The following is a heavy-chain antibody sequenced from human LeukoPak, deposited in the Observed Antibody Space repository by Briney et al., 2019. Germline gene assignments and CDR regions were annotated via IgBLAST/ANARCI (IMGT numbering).Heavy chain of an antibody. CDR2: IYHSGNT. V-gene: IGHV4-38-2*02. D-gene: IGHD6-19*01. Sequence: SETLSLTCTVSGYSISSGYYWGWIRQPPGKGLEWIGSIYHSGNTYYNPSLKSRVTISVDTSKNQFSLKLSSVTAADTAVYYCASMRPIAVAGPLHWFDPWGQGTLVTVSS. J-gene: IGHJ5*02. CDR3: ASMRPIAVAGPLHWFDP. CDR1: GYSISSGYY.